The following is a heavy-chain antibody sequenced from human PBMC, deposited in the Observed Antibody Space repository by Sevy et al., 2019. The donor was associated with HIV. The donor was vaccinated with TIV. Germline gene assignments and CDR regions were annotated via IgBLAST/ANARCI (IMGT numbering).Heavy chain of an antibody. CDR1: GYSISSGYQ. D-gene: IGHD6-25*01. CDR2: IYHSGST. J-gene: IGHJ4*02. Sequence: SETLSLTCAVSGYSISSGYQWGWIRQPPGKGMVWIGTIYHSGSTYYNPSLKSRVTISVDTSKNQFSLKLNSMTAADTAVYFCARVAAYWGQGILVTVSS. V-gene: IGHV4-38-2*01. CDR3: ARVAAY.